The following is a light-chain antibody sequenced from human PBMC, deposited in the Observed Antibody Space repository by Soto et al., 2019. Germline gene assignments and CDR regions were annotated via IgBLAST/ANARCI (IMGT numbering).Light chain of an antibody. V-gene: IGKV3-15*01. Sequence: EIVMTQSPATLSVSPGERATLSCRASQSVSYNLAWYQHKPGQTPRLLIYGASTRATGIPARFSGSGSGTEFTLTISNLQSEDFALSYCQHYNNWPPMYTFGQGTKLDIK. CDR3: QHYNNWPPMYT. CDR2: GAS. CDR1: QSVSYN. J-gene: IGKJ2*01.